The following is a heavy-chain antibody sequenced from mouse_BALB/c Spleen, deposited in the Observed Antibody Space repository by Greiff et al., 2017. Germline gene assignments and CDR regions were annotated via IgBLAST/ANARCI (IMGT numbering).Heavy chain of an antibody. D-gene: IGHD2-4*01. CDR1: GYTFTSYW. CDR2: IYPSDSYT. V-gene: IGHV1-69*02. CDR3: ARNYDYGGGGFAY. J-gene: IGHJ3*01. Sequence: QVQLQQPGAELVRPGASVKLSCKASGYTFTSYWINWVKQRPGQGLEWIGNIYPSDSYTNYNQKFKDKATLTVDKSSSTAYMQLSSPTSEDSAVYYCARNYDYGGGGFAYWGQGTLVTVSA.